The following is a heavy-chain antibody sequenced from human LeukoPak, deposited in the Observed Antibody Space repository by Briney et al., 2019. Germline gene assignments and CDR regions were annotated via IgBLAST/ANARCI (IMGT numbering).Heavy chain of an antibody. CDR2: ISWNSGSI. CDR1: GFTFDDYA. V-gene: IGHV3-9*01. CDR3: AKDIQDYYDSSGYYYYYGMGV. J-gene: IGHJ6*02. Sequence: GRSLRLSCAASGFTFDDYAMHWVRQAPGKGLEWVSGISWNSGSIGYADSVKGRFTISRDNAKNSLYLQMNSLRAEDTALYYCAKDIQDYYDSSGYYYYYGMGVWGQGTTVTVSS. D-gene: IGHD3-22*01.